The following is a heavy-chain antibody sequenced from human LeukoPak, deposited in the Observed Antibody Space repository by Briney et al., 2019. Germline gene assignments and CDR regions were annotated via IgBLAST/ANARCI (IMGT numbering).Heavy chain of an antibody. CDR3: SKRNGYGDY. J-gene: IGHJ4*02. CDR1: GFSFSNSG. Sequence: GGSLRLSCAASGFSFSNSGMSWVRQAPAKGLEWVAGISGGGANTHYADSVKGRFTISRDNSKNTLFLQMNSLRDEDTAIYYCSKRNGYGDYWGQGTLVTVSS. CDR2: ISGGGANT. D-gene: IGHD5-12*01. V-gene: IGHV3-23*01.